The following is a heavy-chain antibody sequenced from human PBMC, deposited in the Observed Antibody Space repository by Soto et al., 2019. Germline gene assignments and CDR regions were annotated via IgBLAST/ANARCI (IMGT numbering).Heavy chain of an antibody. Sequence: QVQLQESGPGLVKPSETLSLTCTVSGDSISRYYWSWIRLSPGKGLEWIGYIYYSGETNYNPSVKRRVPISGDRTKDQFSLKLSSVTAADTAVYYCARDQGGEFLKGSGMDVWGQGTTVTVSS. CDR3: ARDQGGEFLKGSGMDV. D-gene: IGHD3-10*01. CDR2: IYYSGET. CDR1: GDSISRYY. V-gene: IGHV4-59*01. J-gene: IGHJ6*02.